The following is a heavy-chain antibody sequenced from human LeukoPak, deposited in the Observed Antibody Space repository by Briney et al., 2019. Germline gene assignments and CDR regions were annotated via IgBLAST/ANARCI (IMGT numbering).Heavy chain of an antibody. Sequence: SGTLSLTCAVSGDSITSTNWWSWVRQPPGKGLEWIGEIYHSGSANYNASLKSRVTISVDKSKNEFSLKLSSVTAADTAVYYCARYGHDSSGYYPIDYWGQGTLVTVSS. CDR2: IYHSGSA. CDR3: ARYGHDSSGYYPIDY. V-gene: IGHV4-4*02. CDR1: GDSITSTNW. J-gene: IGHJ4*02. D-gene: IGHD3-22*01.